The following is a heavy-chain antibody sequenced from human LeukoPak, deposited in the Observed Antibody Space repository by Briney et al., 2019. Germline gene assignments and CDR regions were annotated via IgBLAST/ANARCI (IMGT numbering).Heavy chain of an antibody. Sequence: GGSLRLSCAASGFTFSSYGMSWVRQAPGKGREWVSGISGSGGSTDYADSGTGRVTISRDNHTNTLYLQMNSLRAEDTAVSYCAKDIGSCSSNSCQGNAFDIWGQGTMVTVSS. D-gene: IGHD2-2*03. CDR3: AKDIGSCSSNSCQGNAFDI. J-gene: IGHJ3*02. V-gene: IGHV3-23*01. CDR1: GFTFSSYG. CDR2: ISGSGGST.